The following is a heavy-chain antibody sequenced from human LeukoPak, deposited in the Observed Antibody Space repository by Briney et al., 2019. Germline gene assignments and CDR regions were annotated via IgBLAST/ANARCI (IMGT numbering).Heavy chain of an antibody. CDR3: ARDGTIFGVVPFDY. Sequence: SETLSLTCTVSGYSISSGYYWGWIRQPPGKGLEWIGSIYHSGSTYYNPSLKSRGTISVDTSKNQFSLKLSSVTAADTAVYYCARDGTIFGVVPFDYWGQGTLVTVSS. V-gene: IGHV4-38-2*02. CDR1: GYSISSGYY. CDR2: IYHSGST. J-gene: IGHJ4*02. D-gene: IGHD3-3*01.